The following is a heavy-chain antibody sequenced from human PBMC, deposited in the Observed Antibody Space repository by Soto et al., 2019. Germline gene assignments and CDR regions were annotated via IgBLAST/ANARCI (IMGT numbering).Heavy chain of an antibody. Sequence: QITLKESGPTLVKPTQTLTLTCTFSGFSLSTSGVGVGWIRQPPGKALEWLALIYWDDDKRYSPSLKSRLTITKDTSKNQVVLTMTNMDPVXTATYXCAHXLSATLVRGVVXTXGWFDPWGQGTLVTVSS. V-gene: IGHV2-5*02. CDR1: GFSLSTSGVG. D-gene: IGHD3-10*01. CDR3: AHXLSATLVRGVVXTXGWFDP. CDR2: IYWDDDK. J-gene: IGHJ5*02.